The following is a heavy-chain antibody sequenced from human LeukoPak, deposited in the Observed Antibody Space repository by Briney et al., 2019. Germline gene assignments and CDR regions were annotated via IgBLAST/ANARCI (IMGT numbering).Heavy chain of an antibody. CDR2: ISPYNGNT. D-gene: IGHD3-22*01. Sequence: EASVKVSCKASGYTFTSYGISWVRQAPGQGREWMGWISPYNGNTNYAQKLQGRVTMTTDTSTSTAYMELRSLRSDDTAVYYCARDLSLNDYYDSSGPHPFDPWGQGSLVTVSS. CDR1: GYTFTSYG. CDR3: ARDLSLNDYYDSSGPHPFDP. J-gene: IGHJ5*02. V-gene: IGHV1-18*01.